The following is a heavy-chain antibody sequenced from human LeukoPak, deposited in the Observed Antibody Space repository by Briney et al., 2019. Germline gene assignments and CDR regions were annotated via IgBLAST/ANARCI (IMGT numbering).Heavy chain of an antibody. V-gene: IGHV3-49*04. CDR1: GFTFSSYS. J-gene: IGHJ3*02. CDR3: TRGGHPATLDAFDI. Sequence: GGSLRLSCAASGFTFSSYSMNWVRQAPGKGLEGVGFIRSKAYGGTTEYAASVKGRFTISRDDSKSIAYLQMNSLKTEDTAVYYCTRGGHPATLDAFDIWGQGTMVTVSS. D-gene: IGHD3-16*01. CDR2: IRSKAYGGTT.